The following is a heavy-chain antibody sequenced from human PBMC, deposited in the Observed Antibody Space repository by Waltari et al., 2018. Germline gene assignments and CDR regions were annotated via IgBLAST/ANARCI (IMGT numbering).Heavy chain of an antibody. Sequence: EVQLEESGGGLVQPGGSLRLSCAASGFTFSSYWMHWVRQAPGKGLVWVSRINSDGSTISYADSVKGRFTNSRDNAKNTLYLQMNSLSAEDTAVYYCASAYYDILDWGQGTLVTVSS. CDR3: ASAYYDILD. CDR1: GFTFSSYW. J-gene: IGHJ4*02. V-gene: IGHV3-74*01. CDR2: INSDGSTI. D-gene: IGHD3-9*01.